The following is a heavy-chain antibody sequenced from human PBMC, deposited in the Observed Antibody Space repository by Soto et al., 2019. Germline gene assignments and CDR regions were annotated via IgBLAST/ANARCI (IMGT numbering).Heavy chain of an antibody. Sequence: GGSLRLSCAASGFTVSSNYMSGVRQAPGKGLEWVSVIYSGGSTYYADSVKGRFTISRDNSKNTLYLQMNSLRAEDTAVYYCAREAREYYDILTGYYRNYYFDYWGQGTLVTVSS. J-gene: IGHJ4*02. CDR1: GFTVSSNY. CDR3: AREAREYYDILTGYYRNYYFDY. D-gene: IGHD3-9*01. CDR2: IYSGGST. V-gene: IGHV3-53*01.